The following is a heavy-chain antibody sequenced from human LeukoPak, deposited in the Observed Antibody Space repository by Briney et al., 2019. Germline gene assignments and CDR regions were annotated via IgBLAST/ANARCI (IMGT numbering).Heavy chain of an antibody. CDR3: ARGYCSGGSCYLYYFDY. CDR2: MNPNSGNT. V-gene: IGHV1-8*01. D-gene: IGHD2-15*01. Sequence: ASVKVSCKGSGYTFTSYDINWVRQANGQGLGWMGWMNPNSGNTRYAQKFQGRLTITKNTSISTAYMELRSLRSEDTAVYYCARGYCSGGSCYLYYFDYWGQGTLVTVSS. J-gene: IGHJ4*02. CDR1: GYTFTSYD.